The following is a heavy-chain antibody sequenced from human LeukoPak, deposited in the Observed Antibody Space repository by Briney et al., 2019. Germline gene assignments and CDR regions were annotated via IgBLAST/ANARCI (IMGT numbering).Heavy chain of an antibody. CDR3: ARGRQVFGELYSFDY. D-gene: IGHD3-10*01. V-gene: IGHV3-20*04. CDR1: GFTFDDYG. J-gene: IGHJ4*02. Sequence: GGSLRLSCAASGFTFDDYGMSWVRQAPGKGLEWVSGINWNGGSTGYADSVKGRFTISRDNAKNSLYLQMNSLRAEDTALYYCARGRQVFGELYSFDYWGQGTLVTVSS. CDR2: INWNGGST.